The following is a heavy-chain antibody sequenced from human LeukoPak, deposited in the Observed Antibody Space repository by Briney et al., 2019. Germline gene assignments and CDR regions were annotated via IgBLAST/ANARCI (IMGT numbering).Heavy chain of an antibody. CDR2: ISGSGGSA. Sequence: PGGSLRLSCAASGFTFSSYAMSWVRQAPGRGLEWVSAISGSGGSAYYADSVKGRFTISRDNSKNTLYLQMNSLRVEDTAVYYCAKAQFLGYSGYDYWGQGTLVTVSS. V-gene: IGHV3-23*01. J-gene: IGHJ4*02. D-gene: IGHD5-12*01. CDR1: GFTFSSYA. CDR3: AKAQFLGYSGYDY.